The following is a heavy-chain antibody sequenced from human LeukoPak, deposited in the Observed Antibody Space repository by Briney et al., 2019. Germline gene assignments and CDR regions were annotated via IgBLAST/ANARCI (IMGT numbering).Heavy chain of an antibody. CDR1: GFTFSSYW. V-gene: IGHV3-74*01. Sequence: GGSLRLSCAASGFTFSSYWMHWVRQVSGKGLVWVSRINSDGSSRSYVDSVMGRFTISRDNAKNTLYLQLDSLRAEDTAVCYCARGLAVAGSSWFDPWGQETFVSVSS. CDR3: ARGLAVAGSSWFDP. J-gene: IGHJ5*02. D-gene: IGHD6-19*01. CDR2: INSDGSSR.